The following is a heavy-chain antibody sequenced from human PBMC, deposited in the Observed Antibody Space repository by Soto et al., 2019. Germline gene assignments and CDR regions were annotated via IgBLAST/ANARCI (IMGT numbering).Heavy chain of an antibody. CDR3: ALSSRFDY. V-gene: IGHV3-23*01. Sequence: PGGALRLSCAASGFTFSSYAMSWVRQAPGKGLEWVSTTSSSGGSTYYADSVEGRFTISRDNSKNTRYLQMTSLRADNAAVYCCALSSRFDYWGQGTQVTVSS. J-gene: IGHJ4*02. CDR2: TSSSGGST. CDR1: GFTFSSYA. D-gene: IGHD2-2*01.